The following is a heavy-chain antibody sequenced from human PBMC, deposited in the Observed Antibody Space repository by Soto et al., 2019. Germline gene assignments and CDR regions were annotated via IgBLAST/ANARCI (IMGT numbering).Heavy chain of an antibody. V-gene: IGHV4-31*03. CDR1: GGSITSAGYY. D-gene: IGHD3-10*01. J-gene: IGHJ4*02. CDR2: IYYSGTT. Sequence: SETLSLTCTVSGGSITSAGYYWTWIRQHPGKGLEWIACIYYSGTTSYSPSLRSRLTISVDTSKSQFSLKLTSVTAADTAVYYCARLQFGEGFDYWGQGALVTVSS. CDR3: ARLQFGEGFDY.